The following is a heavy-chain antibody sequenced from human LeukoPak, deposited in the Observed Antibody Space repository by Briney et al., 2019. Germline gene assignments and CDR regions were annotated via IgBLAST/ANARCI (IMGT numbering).Heavy chain of an antibody. CDR3: ARDGEVLSSSWFWFDP. V-gene: IGHV4-39*07. J-gene: IGHJ5*02. CDR1: GGSISSSSYY. CDR2: IYYSGST. Sequence: SETLSLTCTVSGGSISSSSYYWGWIRQPPGKGLEWIGSIYYSGSTYYNPSLKSRVTISVDTSKNQFSQKLSSVTAADTAVYYCARDGEVLSSSWFWFDPWGQGTLVTVSS. D-gene: IGHD6-13*01.